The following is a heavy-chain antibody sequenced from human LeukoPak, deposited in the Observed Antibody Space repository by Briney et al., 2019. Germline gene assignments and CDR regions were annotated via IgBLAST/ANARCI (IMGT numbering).Heavy chain of an antibody. J-gene: IGHJ6*02. CDR3: AKDKAAAGGYYYYYGMDV. D-gene: IGHD6-13*01. CDR2: ISWDGGST. Sequence: HSGGSLRLSCAASGFTFDDYTMHWVRHAPGKGLEWVSLISWDGGSTYYADSVKGRFTISRDNSKNSLYLQMNSLRTEDTALYYCAKDKAAAGGYYYYYGMDVWGQGTTVTVSS. V-gene: IGHV3-43*01. CDR1: GFTFDDYT.